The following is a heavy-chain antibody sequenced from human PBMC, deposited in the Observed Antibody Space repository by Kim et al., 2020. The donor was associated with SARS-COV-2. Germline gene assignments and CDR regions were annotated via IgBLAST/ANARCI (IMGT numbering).Heavy chain of an antibody. D-gene: IGHD6-19*01. V-gene: IGHV3-30*18. CDR3: AKEPRSGYSSGWYPLDY. J-gene: IGHJ4*01. Sequence: GGSLRLSCAASGFTFSSYGMHWVRQAPGKGLEWVAVISYDGSNKYYADSVKGRFTISRDNSKNTLYLQMNSLRAEDTAVYYCAKEPRSGYSSGWYPLDY. CDR1: GFTFSSYG. CDR2: ISYDGSNK.